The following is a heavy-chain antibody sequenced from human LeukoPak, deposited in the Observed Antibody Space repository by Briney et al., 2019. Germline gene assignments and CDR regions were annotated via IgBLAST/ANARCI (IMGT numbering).Heavy chain of an antibody. J-gene: IGHJ4*02. D-gene: IGHD3-22*01. Sequence: SETLSLTCTVSGYSISSGYYWGWIRQPPGKGLEWIGSIYHSGSTYYNPSLKSRVTISVDTPKNQVSLKRKFLTDADTAVYYCARARDYDSSGYYLDYWGQGTLVTVSS. CDR3: ARARDYDSSGYYLDY. CDR1: GYSISSGYY. CDR2: IYHSGST. V-gene: IGHV4-38-2*02.